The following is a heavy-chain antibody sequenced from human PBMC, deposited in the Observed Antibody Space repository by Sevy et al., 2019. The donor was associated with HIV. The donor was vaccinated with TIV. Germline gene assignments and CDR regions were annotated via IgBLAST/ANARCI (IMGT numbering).Heavy chain of an antibody. D-gene: IGHD3-22*01. J-gene: IGHJ4*02. CDR1: GYTFTNYY. CDR2: IHPSGGRT. Sequence: ASVKVSCKASGYTFTNYYLHWVRQAPGQGLEWMGIIHPSGGRTSYAQKFQGRVTMTIDTSTTTVYMDLSSLRSEDTAVYYCARGNYYDNSGFPLYYFDYWGRGTPVTVSS. CDR3: ARGNYYDNSGFPLYYFDY. V-gene: IGHV1-46*01.